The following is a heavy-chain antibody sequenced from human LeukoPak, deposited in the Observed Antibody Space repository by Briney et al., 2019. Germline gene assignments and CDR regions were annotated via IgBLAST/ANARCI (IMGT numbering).Heavy chain of an antibody. CDR3: AKDVVRGVMWYFDY. D-gene: IGHD3-10*01. CDR2: ISGSGGST. J-gene: IGHJ4*02. Sequence: GGSLRLSCSASGFTFSSYAMHWVRQAPGKGLEYVSAISGSGGSTYYADSVKGRFTISRDNSKNTLYLQMNSLRAEDTAVNYCAKDVVRGVMWYFDYWGQGTLVTVSS. V-gene: IGHV3-64*04. CDR1: GFTFSSYA.